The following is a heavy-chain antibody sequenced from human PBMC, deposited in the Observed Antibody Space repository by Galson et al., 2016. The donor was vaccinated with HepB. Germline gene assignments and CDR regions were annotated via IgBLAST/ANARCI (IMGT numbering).Heavy chain of an antibody. Sequence: SLRLSCAASGFTFSSYSMNWVRQAPGKGLEWVSSISSSSSYIYYADSVKGRFTISRGNAKNSLYLHMNSLRAEDTAVYYCASGYSDGYFYYWGQGTLVTVSS. D-gene: IGHD5-18*01. CDR1: GFTFSSYS. CDR2: ISSSSSYI. CDR3: ASGYSDGYFYY. V-gene: IGHV3-21*01. J-gene: IGHJ4*02.